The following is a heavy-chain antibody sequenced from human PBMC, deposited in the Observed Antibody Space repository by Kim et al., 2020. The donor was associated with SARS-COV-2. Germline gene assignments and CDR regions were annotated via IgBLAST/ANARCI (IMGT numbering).Heavy chain of an antibody. CDR2: IDPSDSYT. Sequence: GESLKISCKGSGYSFTSYWISWVRQMPGKGLEWMGRIDPSDSYTNYSPSFQGHVTISADKSISTAYLQWSSLKASDTAMYYCARRRGSGSYPYYYYYYGMDVWGQGTTVTVSS. CDR1: GYSFTSYW. CDR3: ARRRGSGSYPYYYYYYGMDV. D-gene: IGHD3-10*01. V-gene: IGHV5-10-1*01. J-gene: IGHJ6*02.